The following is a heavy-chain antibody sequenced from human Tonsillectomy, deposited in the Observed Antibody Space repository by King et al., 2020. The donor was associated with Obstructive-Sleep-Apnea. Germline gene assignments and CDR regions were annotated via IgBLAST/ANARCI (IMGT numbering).Heavy chain of an antibody. J-gene: IGHJ4*02. D-gene: IGHD6-13*01. CDR3: AKEEGGSWYHLGF. CDR1: GFTFSSYG. CDR2: IRYDGSNK. Sequence: VQLVESGGGVVQPGGSLRLSCAASGFTFSSYGMHWVRQAPGKGLEWVAFIRYDGSNKYYADSVKGRFTISRDNSKNTLYLPMISLRAEDTAVYYCAKEEGGSWYHLGFWGQGTLVTVSS. V-gene: IGHV3-30*02.